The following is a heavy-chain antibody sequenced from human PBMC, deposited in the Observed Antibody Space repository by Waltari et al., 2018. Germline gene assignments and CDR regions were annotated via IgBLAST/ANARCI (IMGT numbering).Heavy chain of an antibody. CDR1: GYTFTSYD. J-gene: IGHJ3*02. Sequence: QVQLVQSGAEVKKPGASVKVSCKASGYTFTSYDINWVRQPTGQGLEWMGWMNPNSGNTGYAQKFQGRVTITRNTSISTAYMELSSLRSEDTAVYYCALRGAATSVSPDAFDIWGQGTMVTVSS. CDR3: ALRGAATSVSPDAFDI. D-gene: IGHD6-25*01. CDR2: MNPNSGNT. V-gene: IGHV1-8*03.